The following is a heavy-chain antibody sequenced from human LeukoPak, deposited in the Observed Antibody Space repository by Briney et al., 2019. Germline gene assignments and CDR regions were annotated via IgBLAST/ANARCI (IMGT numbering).Heavy chain of an antibody. Sequence: QAGGSLRLSCAASGFTFSSYGMHWVRQAPGKGLEWVAVIWYDGSNKYYADSVKGRFTISRDNSKSTLYLQMNSLRAEDTAVYYCARGRPYDAFDIWGQGTMVTVSS. CDR2: IWYDGSNK. CDR1: GFTFSSYG. V-gene: IGHV3-33*01. CDR3: ARGRPYDAFDI. J-gene: IGHJ3*02.